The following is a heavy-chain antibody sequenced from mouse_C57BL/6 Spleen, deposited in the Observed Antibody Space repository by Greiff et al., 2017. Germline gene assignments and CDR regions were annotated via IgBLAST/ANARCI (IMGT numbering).Heavy chain of an antibody. CDR3: TRERLGRDYAMDD. J-gene: IGHJ4*01. CDR2: IDPETGGT. CDR1: GYTFTDYE. Sequence: QVQLQQSGAELVRPGASVTLSCKASGYTFTDYEMHWVKQTPVHGLEWIGAIDPETGGTAYNQKFKGKAILTADKSYSTAYMELRSLTSEDSAVYDCTRERLGRDYAMDDWGQGTSVTVSS. V-gene: IGHV1-15*01. D-gene: IGHD4-1*01.